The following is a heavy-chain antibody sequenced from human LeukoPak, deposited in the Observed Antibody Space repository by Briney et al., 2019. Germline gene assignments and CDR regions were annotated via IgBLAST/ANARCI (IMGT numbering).Heavy chain of an antibody. CDR3: ARARQLQFGSSYYYYMDV. Sequence: EASVKVSCKASGYTFTGYYMHWVRQAPGQGLEWMGWINPNSGGTNYAQKFQGRVTMTRDTSISTAYMELSRLRSDDTAVYYCARARQLQFGSSYYYYMDVWGKGTTVTVSS. D-gene: IGHD4-11*01. CDR2: INPNSGGT. CDR1: GYTFTGYY. J-gene: IGHJ6*03. V-gene: IGHV1-2*02.